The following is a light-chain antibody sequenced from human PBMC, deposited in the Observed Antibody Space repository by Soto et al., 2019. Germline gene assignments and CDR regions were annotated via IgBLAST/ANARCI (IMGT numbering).Light chain of an antibody. V-gene: IGLV1-47*01. CDR3: AAWDDSLSVKA. CDR2: RNN. CDR1: SSNIGSNY. Sequence: QSVLTQPPSASGTPGQRVTISCSGSSSNIGSNYVYWYQQLPGTAPKLLIYRNNQQPSGVPDRFSGSKSGTSASLAISGLRSEDEADYYCAAWDDSLSVKAFGTGTKLTVL. J-gene: IGLJ1*01.